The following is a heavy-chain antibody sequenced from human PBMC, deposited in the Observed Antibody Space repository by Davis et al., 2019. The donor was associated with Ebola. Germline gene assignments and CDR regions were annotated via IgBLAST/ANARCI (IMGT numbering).Heavy chain of an antibody. D-gene: IGHD4-17*01. CDR2: ISSSGSTI. J-gene: IGHJ4*02. Sequence: PGGSLRLSCAASGFTFSSYEMNWVRQAPGKGLEWVSYISSSGSTIYYADSVKGRFTISRDNAKNSLYLQMNSLRAEDTAVYYCARGRLYGDYDQFDYWGQGTLVTVSS. V-gene: IGHV3-48*03. CDR3: ARGRLYGDYDQFDY. CDR1: GFTFSSYE.